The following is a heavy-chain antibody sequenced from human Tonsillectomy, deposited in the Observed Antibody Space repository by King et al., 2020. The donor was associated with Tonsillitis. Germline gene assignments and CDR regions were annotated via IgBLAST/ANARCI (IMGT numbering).Heavy chain of an antibody. CDR3: ARVGEGGPSSYYGMDV. J-gene: IGHJ6*02. CDR2: IIPMFDTT. D-gene: IGHD3-16*01. Sequence: QLVQSGAEVKKPGSSVKVSCKASGDTFSNYAISCVRQAPGPGLEWMGVIIPMFDTTNYAQKLQGRVTITADESRRTAYLELSSLSSEDTGVYYCARVGEGGPSSYYGMDVWGQGTTVTVSS. V-gene: IGHV1-69*01. CDR1: GDTFSNYA.